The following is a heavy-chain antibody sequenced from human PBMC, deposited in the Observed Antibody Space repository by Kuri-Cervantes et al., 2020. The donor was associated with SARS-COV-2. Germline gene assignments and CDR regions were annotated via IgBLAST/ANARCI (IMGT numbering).Heavy chain of an antibody. J-gene: IGHJ4*02. CDR3: ARDLSLIRFDY. CDR2: ISYDGSNK. V-gene: IGHV3-30-3*01. Sequence: GESLKISCAASGFTFSSYAMHWVRQASGKGLEWVAVISYDGSNKYYADSVKGRFTISRDNSKNTLYLQMNSLRAEDTAVYYCARDLSLIRFDYWGQGTLVTVSS. CDR1: GFTFSSYA. D-gene: IGHD1-26*01.